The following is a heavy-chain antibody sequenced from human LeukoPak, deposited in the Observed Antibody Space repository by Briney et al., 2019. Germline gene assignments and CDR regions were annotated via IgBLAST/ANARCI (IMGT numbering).Heavy chain of an antibody. CDR2: ITWNSGSI. J-gene: IGHJ4*02. CDR3: AKDLLSVVYAPNAY. D-gene: IGHD2-8*02. V-gene: IGHV3-9*01. Sequence: GGSLRLSCAASGFTFDDYAMHWVRQAPGKGLEWVSGITWNSGSIGYADSVKGRFTISRDNTKNSLYLQMNSLRAEDTALYYCAKDLLSVVYAPNAYWGQGTLVTVSS. CDR1: GFTFDDYA.